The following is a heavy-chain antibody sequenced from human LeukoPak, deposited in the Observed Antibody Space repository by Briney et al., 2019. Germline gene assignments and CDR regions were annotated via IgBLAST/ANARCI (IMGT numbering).Heavy chain of an antibody. CDR3: ARSPVGGYYYGMDV. V-gene: IGHV4-30-2*01. CDR2: IQHSGSA. Sequence: PSQTLSLTCAVSGAPVTSGNYFWSWIRQPPGKGLEWIGYIQHSGSAYYTPSLKSRVTISLDRSKNQVSLNLTSVTAADTAVYYCARSPVGGYYYGMDVWGQGTTVTVSS. J-gene: IGHJ6*02. CDR1: GAPVTSGNYF. D-gene: IGHD3-16*01.